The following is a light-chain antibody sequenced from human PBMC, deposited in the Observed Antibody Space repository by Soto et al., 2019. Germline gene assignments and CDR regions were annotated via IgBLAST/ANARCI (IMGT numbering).Light chain of an antibody. CDR2: GAS. Sequence: EKVMTQSPATLSVSPGDRATLPCWASQSVSSKLAWYQQKPGQAPRLLIYGASTRATGVPARFSGSGSGTDFTLTISRLETEDFAVYFCHHRSKWPYTFGQGTKVDIK. V-gene: IGKV3-15*01. CDR3: HHRSKWPYT. J-gene: IGKJ2*01. CDR1: QSVSSK.